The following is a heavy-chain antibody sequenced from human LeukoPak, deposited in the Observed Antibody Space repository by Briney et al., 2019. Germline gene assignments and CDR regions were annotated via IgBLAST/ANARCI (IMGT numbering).Heavy chain of an antibody. CDR2: ISGSGSTT. CDR3: ARRYENLRAFDI. CDR1: GFTFSSYA. D-gene: IGHD3-3*01. V-gene: IGHV3-21*01. Sequence: GGSLRLSCAASGFTFSSYAMNWVRQAPGKGLEWVSAISGSGSTTYYADSVKGRFTISRDNAKNSLYLQMNSLRAEDTAVYYCARRYENLRAFDIWGQGTMVTVSS. J-gene: IGHJ3*02.